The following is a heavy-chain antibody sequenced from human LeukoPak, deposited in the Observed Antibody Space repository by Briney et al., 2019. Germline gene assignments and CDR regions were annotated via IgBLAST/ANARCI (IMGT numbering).Heavy chain of an antibody. V-gene: IGHV4-4*02. CDR1: GGSISSSNW. CDR3: ARDFRNYYDSSGYDAFDI. J-gene: IGHJ3*02. Sequence: SETLSLTCAVSGGSISSSNWWSWVRQPPGKGLEWIGEIYHSGSTNYNPSLKSRVTISVDKSKNQFSLKLSSVTAADTAVYYCARDFRNYYDSSGYDAFDIWGQGTMVTVSS. CDR2: IYHSGST. D-gene: IGHD3-22*01.